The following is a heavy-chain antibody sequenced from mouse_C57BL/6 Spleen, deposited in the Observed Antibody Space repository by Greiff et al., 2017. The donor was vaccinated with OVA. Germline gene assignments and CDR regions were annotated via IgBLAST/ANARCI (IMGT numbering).Heavy chain of an antibody. CDR2: INPGSGGT. J-gene: IGHJ3*01. Sequence: QVQLKESGAELVRPGTSVKVSCKASGYAFTNYLIEWVKQRPGQGLEWIGVINPGSGGTNYNEKFKGKATLTADKSSSTAYMQLSSLTSEDSAVYFCALSTMITTRFAYWGQGTLVTVAA. D-gene: IGHD2-4*01. V-gene: IGHV1-54*01. CDR1: GYAFTNYL. CDR3: ALSTMITTRFAY.